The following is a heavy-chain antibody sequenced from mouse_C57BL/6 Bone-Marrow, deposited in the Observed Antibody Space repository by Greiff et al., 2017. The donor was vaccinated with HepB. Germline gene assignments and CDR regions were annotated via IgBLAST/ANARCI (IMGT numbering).Heavy chain of an antibody. CDR2: IRNKANNHAT. J-gene: IGHJ2*01. CDR3: TAVVATGYFDY. CDR1: GFTFSDAW. D-gene: IGHD1-1*01. V-gene: IGHV6-6*01. Sequence: EVMLVESGGGLVQPGGSMKLSCAASGFTFSDAWMDWVRQSPEKGLEWVAEIRNKANNHATYYAESVKGRFTISRDYSKSSVYLQMNSLRAEDTGIYYCTAVVATGYFDYWGQGTTLTVSS.